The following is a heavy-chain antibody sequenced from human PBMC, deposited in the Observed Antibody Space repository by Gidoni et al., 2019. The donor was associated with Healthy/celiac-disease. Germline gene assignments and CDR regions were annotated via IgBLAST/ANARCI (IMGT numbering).Heavy chain of an antibody. V-gene: IGHV3-23*01. CDR3: ANPARTTAVAGGY. CDR1: GFTFRSYP. CDR2: ISGSGGSK. J-gene: IGHJ4*02. D-gene: IGHD2-15*01. Sequence: EVQLFESGGGLVQPGGSLRLSFAASGFTFRSYPMSWVRQAPGKGREWVSAISGSGGSKYDADAMKGRFTISRDNAKNTLYLQMNSLRAEDTAVDYCANPARTTAVAGGYWGQGTLVTVSS.